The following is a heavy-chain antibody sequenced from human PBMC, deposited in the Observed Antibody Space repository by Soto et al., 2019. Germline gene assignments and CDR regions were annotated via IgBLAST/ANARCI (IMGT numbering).Heavy chain of an antibody. CDR1: GGTFSSYT. D-gene: IGHD5-12*01. J-gene: IGHJ4*02. V-gene: IGHV1-69*02. CDR3: AINKGMATIPPY. CDR2: IIPILGIA. Sequence: QVQLVQSGAEVKKPGSSVKVSCKASGGTFSSYTISWVRQAPGQGLEWMGRIIPILGIANYAQKCQGRVTITADKSTSTAYMELSSLRSEDTAVYYCAINKGMATIPPYWGQGTLVTVSS.